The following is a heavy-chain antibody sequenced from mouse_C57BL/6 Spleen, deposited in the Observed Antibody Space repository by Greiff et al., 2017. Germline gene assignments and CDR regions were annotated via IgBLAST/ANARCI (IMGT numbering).Heavy chain of an antibody. J-gene: IGHJ4*01. V-gene: IGHV1-63*01. CDR1: GYTFTNYW. Sequence: QVQLQQSGAELVRPGTSVKMSCKASGYTFTNYWIGWAKQRPGHGLEWIGDIYPGGGNTNYNEKFKGKATWTADKSSSTAYMQFSSRTSEDSAIYYCARYITTVVATNYYAMDYWGQGTSVTVSS. CDR3: ARYITTVVATNYYAMDY. CDR2: IYPGGGNT. D-gene: IGHD1-1*01.